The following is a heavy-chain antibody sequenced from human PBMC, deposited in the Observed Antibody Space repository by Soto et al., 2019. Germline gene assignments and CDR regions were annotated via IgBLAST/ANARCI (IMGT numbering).Heavy chain of an antibody. Sequence: QVQLVQSGAAVKKPGASVKVSCKASGYTFTSYGISWVRQAPGQGLEWMGWISAYNGNTNYAQKLQGRVTMTTDTSKSTAYMELRSLISDDTAVYYCARDPSSGCYGDYWGQVTLVTVSS. V-gene: IGHV1-18*01. CDR2: ISAYNGNT. CDR1: GYTFTSYG. J-gene: IGHJ4*02. CDR3: ARDPSSGCYGDY. D-gene: IGHD6-19*01.